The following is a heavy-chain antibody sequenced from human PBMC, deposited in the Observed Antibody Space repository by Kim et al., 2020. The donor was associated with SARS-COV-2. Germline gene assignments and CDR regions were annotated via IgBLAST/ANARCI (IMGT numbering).Heavy chain of an antibody. CDR3: ARHEVRAMDV. J-gene: IGHJ6*02. V-gene: IGHV4-59*08. CDR2: IYYSGST. CDR1: GGSISSHY. Sequence: SETLSLTCTVSGGSISSHYWSWIRQPPGKGLEWIGYIYYSGSTNYNPSLKSRVTISVDTSKNQFSLKLSSVTAADTAVYYCARHEVRAMDVWGQGTTVTV.